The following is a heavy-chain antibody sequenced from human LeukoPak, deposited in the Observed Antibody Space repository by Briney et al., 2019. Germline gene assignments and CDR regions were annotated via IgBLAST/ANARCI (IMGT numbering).Heavy chain of an antibody. D-gene: IGHD3-10*01. J-gene: IGHJ6*02. Sequence: GGSLRLSCAASGFTFSSYGMRWVRQAPGKGLEWVAVIWYDGSNKYYADSVKGRFTISRDNSKNTLYLQMNSLRAEDTAVYYSARYRDYYGSGSYLFRASCMDVWGQGTTVTVSS. CDR2: IWYDGSNK. V-gene: IGHV3-33*01. CDR3: ARYRDYYGSGSYLFRASCMDV. CDR1: GFTFSSYG.